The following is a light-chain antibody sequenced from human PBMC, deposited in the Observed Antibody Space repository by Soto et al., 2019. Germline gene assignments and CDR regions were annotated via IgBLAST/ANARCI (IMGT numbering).Light chain of an antibody. J-gene: IGKJ1*01. CDR2: GAS. Sequence: VLTQSPGTLSLSPWERATLSCRASQTVIKNYLAWYQRKPGQAPRLLVYGASNRATGIPARFSGSGSGTEFTLTISSLQSEDFAVYYCQQYNNWPRWTFGQGTKVDIK. V-gene: IGKV3D-15*01. CDR3: QQYNNWPRWT. CDR1: QTVIKN.